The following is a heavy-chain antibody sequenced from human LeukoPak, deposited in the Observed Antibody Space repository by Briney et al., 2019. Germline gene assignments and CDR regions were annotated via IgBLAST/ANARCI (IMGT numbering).Heavy chain of an antibody. CDR2: ISYDGSNK. D-gene: IGHD3-10*01. Sequence: PGGSLRLSCAASGFTFSSYAMHWVRQAPGKGLEWVAVISYDGSNKYYADSVKGRFTISRDNAKNSLYLQMNSLRAEDTAVYYCARDHGFGEILPSEFDYWGQGTLVTVSS. J-gene: IGHJ4*02. V-gene: IGHV3-30*04. CDR3: ARDHGFGEILPSEFDY. CDR1: GFTFSSYA.